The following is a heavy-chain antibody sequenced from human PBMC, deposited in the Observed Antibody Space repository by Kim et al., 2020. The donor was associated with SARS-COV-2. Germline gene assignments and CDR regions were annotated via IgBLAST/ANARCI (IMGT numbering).Heavy chain of an antibody. CDR1: GFTFSSYD. J-gene: IGHJ4*02. CDR3: ARDAQLVPFDY. Sequence: GGSLRLSCAASGFTFSSYDMHWVRQAPGKGLEWVAVIPSTTNYIYYTDSVRGRFTISRDNAKSSLSLQMNSLQVEDTAVYYCARDAQLVPFDYWGQRTLV. CDR2: IPSTTNYI. D-gene: IGHD6-6*01. V-gene: IGHV3-21*01.